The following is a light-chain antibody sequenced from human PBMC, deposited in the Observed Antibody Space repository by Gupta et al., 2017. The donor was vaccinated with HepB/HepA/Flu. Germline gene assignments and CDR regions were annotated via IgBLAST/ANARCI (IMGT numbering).Light chain of an antibody. J-gene: IGLJ2*01. V-gene: IGLV3-19*01. CDR3: NSRDSSGNHLV. CDR2: GKD. Sequence: SSELTQDPAVSVALGQTVRITCQGDSLRSYFASWYQQKPGQAPVLVIYGKDNRPSGIPDRFSGSSSGITASLTITGAQAEDEADYYCNSRDSSGNHLVFGGGTKLTDL. CDR1: SLRSYF.